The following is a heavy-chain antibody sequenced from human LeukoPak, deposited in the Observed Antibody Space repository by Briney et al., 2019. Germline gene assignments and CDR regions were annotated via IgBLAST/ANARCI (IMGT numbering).Heavy chain of an antibody. J-gene: IGHJ4*02. Sequence: ASVKVSCKASGYTFTSYYMHWVRQAPGQGLEWMGIINPSGGSTSYAQKFQGRVTMTRDTSTSTVYMELSSLRSEDTAVYYCARGGVGIFGVVISSYYFDYWGQGTLVTVSS. CDR1: GYTFTSYY. CDR2: INPSGGST. V-gene: IGHV1-46*01. D-gene: IGHD3-3*01. CDR3: ARGGVGIFGVVISSYYFDY.